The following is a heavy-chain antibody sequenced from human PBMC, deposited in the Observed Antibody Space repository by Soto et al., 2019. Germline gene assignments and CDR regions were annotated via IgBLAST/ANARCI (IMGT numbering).Heavy chain of an antibody. CDR1: GFTFSSYW. CDR3: ARGDYFDRRFDY. D-gene: IGHD3-22*01. J-gene: IGHJ4*02. V-gene: IGHV3-7*03. CDR2: IKQDETEK. Sequence: LRLSCAASGFTFSSYWMNWVRQAPGRGLEWVADIKQDETEKYYVDSVKGRFTISRDNAKNSLYLQMDSLRAEDTAVYYCARGDYFDRRFDYWGQGTLVTVSS.